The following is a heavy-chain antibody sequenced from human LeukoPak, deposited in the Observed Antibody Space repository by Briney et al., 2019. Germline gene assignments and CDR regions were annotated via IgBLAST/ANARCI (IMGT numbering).Heavy chain of an antibody. CDR3: AKSRGAEAAESLDS. CDR1: GFTFRSHW. D-gene: IGHD6-13*01. J-gene: IGHJ4*02. V-gene: IGHV3-23*01. Sequence: GGSLRLSCAASGFTFRSHWMQWVRQRPGKGLEWVSAISVSGGSTYYADSVKGRFTLSRDNPKNTLYLQMISLRVEDSAEYYCAKSRGAEAAESLDSWGQGTLVTVSS. CDR2: ISVSGGST.